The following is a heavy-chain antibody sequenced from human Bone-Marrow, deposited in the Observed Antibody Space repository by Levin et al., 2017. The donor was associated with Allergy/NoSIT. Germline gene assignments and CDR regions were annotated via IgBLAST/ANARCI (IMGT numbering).Heavy chain of an antibody. CDR2: IKSKTDGGTT. CDR3: TTGGESKVRDYGDYVAAFDI. J-gene: IGHJ3*02. CDR1: GFTFSNAW. D-gene: IGHD4-17*01. V-gene: IGHV3-15*01. Sequence: GESLKISCAASGFTFSNAWMSWVRQAPGKGLEWVGRIKSKTDGGTTDYAAPVKGRFTISRDDSKNTLYLQMNSLKTEDTAVYYCTTGGESKVRDYGDYVAAFDIWGQGTMVTVSS.